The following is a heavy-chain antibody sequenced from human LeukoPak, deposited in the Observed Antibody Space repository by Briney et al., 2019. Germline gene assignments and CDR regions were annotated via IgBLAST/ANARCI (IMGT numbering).Heavy chain of an antibody. J-gene: IGHJ4*02. CDR1: GGSISSYY. CDR2: IYYSGST. CDR3: ARRSAFWIDY. D-gene: IGHD3-3*01. Sequence: KTSETLSLTCTVSGGSISSYYWSWTRQPPGKGLEWIGYIYYSGSTNYNPSLKSRVTISVDTSKNQFSLKLSSVTAADTAVYYCARRSAFWIDYWGQGTLVTVSS. V-gene: IGHV4-59*08.